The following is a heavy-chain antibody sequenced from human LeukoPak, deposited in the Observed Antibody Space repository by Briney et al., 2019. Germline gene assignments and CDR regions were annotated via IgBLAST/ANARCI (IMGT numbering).Heavy chain of an antibody. D-gene: IGHD1-26*01. CDR1: GGSISSYY. J-gene: IGHJ4*02. CDR3: ARAQYSGSYYY. V-gene: IGHV4-59*08. CDR2: IYYSGST. Sequence: SETLSLTCTVSGGSISSYYWSWIRQPPGKGLEWIGYIYYSGSTNYNPSLKSRVTISVDTSKNQFSLKLSSVTAADTAVYYCARAQYSGSYYYWGKGTLVTVSS.